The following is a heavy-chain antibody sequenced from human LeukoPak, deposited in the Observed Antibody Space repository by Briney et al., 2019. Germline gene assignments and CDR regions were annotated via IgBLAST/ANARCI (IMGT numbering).Heavy chain of an antibody. CDR2: INHSGST. D-gene: IGHD5-24*01. CDR1: GDSVSSRNHY. Sequence: SETLSLTCTLSGDSVSSRNHYWGWIRQPPGKGLEWIGEINHSGSTNYNPSLKSRLTISVDTSKNQFSLKLSSVTAADTAVYYCARSGWLQFVLTPRGTHNWFDPWGQGTLVTVSS. CDR3: ARSGWLQFVLTPRGTHNWFDP. V-gene: IGHV4-39*07. J-gene: IGHJ5*02.